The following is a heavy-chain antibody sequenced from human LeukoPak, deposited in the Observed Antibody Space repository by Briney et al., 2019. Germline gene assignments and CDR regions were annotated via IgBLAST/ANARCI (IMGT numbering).Heavy chain of an antibody. Sequence: ASVKVSCKASGYTFTGYYMHWVRQAPGQGLEWMGWIDPNSGGTNYAQKFQGRVTMTRDTSISTAYMELSRLRSDDTAVYYCARDRSSPYYDFWSGYHHPYYYMDVWGKGTTVTVS. J-gene: IGHJ6*03. CDR1: GYTFTGYY. V-gene: IGHV1-2*02. CDR3: ARDRSSPYYDFWSGYHHPYYYMDV. CDR2: IDPNSGGT. D-gene: IGHD3-3*01.